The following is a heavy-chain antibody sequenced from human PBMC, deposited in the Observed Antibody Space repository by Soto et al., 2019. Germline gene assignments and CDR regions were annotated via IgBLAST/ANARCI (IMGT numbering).Heavy chain of an antibody. V-gene: IGHV1-18*01. D-gene: IGHD3-10*01. Sequence: QVQLVQSGAEVKKPGASVKVSCKASGYTFTSYGISWVRQAPGQGLEWMGWISAYNGNTNYAQKRQGRVTMTTETSTSTAYMELRSLRSDDTAGYYCARDGGLLWLGGPGGVGMDVWGQGTTVTVSS. CDR2: ISAYNGNT. J-gene: IGHJ6*02. CDR1: GYTFTSYG. CDR3: ARDGGLLWLGGPGGVGMDV.